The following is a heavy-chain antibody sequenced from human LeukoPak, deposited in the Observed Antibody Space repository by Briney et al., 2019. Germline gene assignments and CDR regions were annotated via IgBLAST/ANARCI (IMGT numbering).Heavy chain of an antibody. J-gene: IGHJ1*01. V-gene: IGHV3-23*01. Sequence: GSLRLSCAASGFTFGRYCMSWVRQAPGKGLEWVSFITPNADRTSYADSVEGRFTISRDNPRNTLYMQMNSLRDEDTALYYCAIMHGYYDGSGYWVQWGQGTLVTVSS. CDR2: ITPNADRT. D-gene: IGHD3-22*01. CDR1: GFTFGRYC. CDR3: AIMHGYYDGSGYWVQ.